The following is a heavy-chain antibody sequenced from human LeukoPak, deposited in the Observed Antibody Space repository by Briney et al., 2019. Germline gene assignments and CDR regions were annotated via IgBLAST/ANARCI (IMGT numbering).Heavy chain of an antibody. J-gene: IGHJ5*02. V-gene: IGHV1-69*06. CDR2: IIPIFGTA. CDR1: GYTFTSYY. Sequence: ASVKVSCKASGYTFTSYYMHWVRQAPGQGLEWMGGIIPIFGTANYAQKFQGRVTITADKSTSTAYMELSSLRSEDTAVYYCARATGLRYFDWFPFDPWGQGTLVTVSS. CDR3: ARATGLRYFDWFPFDP. D-gene: IGHD3-9*01.